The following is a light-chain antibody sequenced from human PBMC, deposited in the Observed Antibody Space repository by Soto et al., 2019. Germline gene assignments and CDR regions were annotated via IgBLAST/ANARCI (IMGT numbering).Light chain of an antibody. CDR3: QQYNNWWT. CDR1: QSISNY. CDR2: GAS. J-gene: IGKJ1*01. Sequence: EIVMTQSPATLSVSPGERATLSCRASQSISNYLAWYQQRPGQAPRLLIYGASTRATGIPARFSGSGSGTEFTLTISSLQSEDFAVYYCQQYNNWWTFGQGTKVEIK. V-gene: IGKV3-15*01.